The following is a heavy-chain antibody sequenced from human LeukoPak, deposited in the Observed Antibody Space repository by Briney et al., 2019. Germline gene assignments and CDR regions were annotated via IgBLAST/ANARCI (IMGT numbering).Heavy chain of an antibody. CDR3: ARGVQLWLNNWFDP. CDR1: DGSFSGYY. J-gene: IGHJ5*02. D-gene: IGHD5-18*01. V-gene: IGHV4-34*01. CDR2: INHSGST. Sequence: SETLSLTCAVYDGSFSGYYWSWIRQPPGKGLEWIGEINHSGSTNYNPSLKSRVTISVDTSKNQFSLKLSSVTAADTAVYYCARGVQLWLNNWFDPWGQGTLVTVSS.